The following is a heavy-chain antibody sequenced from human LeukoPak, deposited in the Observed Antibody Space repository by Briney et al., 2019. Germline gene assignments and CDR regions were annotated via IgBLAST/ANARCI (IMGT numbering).Heavy chain of an antibody. CDR1: GFTFSSYS. CDR2: ISSSSSYT. J-gene: IGHJ4*02. Sequence: GGSLRLSCAASGFTFSSYSMNWVRQAPGKGLEWVSSISSSSSYTYYADSVKGRFTISRDNAKNSLYLQMNSLRAEDTAVYYCARTPNGDYAFDYWGQGTLVTVSS. CDR3: ARTPNGDYAFDY. D-gene: IGHD4-17*01. V-gene: IGHV3-21*01.